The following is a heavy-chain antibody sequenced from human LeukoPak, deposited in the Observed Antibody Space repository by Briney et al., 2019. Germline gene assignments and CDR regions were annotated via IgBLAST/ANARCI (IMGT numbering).Heavy chain of an antibody. Sequence: SQTLSLTCAISADSVSSNSGGWNWIRQSPSRGLEWLGRTYYNSKWYNDYAVSVKSRMTINPDTSKNQFSLQLNSVTPEDTAVYYCARGWLQSGFDYWGQGTLVTVSS. V-gene: IGHV6-1*01. CDR1: ADSVSSNSGG. J-gene: IGHJ4*02. D-gene: IGHD5-24*01. CDR3: ARGWLQSGFDY. CDR2: TYYNSKWYN.